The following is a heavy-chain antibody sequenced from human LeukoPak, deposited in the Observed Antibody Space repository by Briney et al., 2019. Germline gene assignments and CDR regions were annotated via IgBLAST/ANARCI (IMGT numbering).Heavy chain of an antibody. CDR2: VSSSSSTI. J-gene: IGHJ6*02. D-gene: IGHD3-9*01. V-gene: IGHV3-48*02. CDR1: GFTFSSYS. Sequence: PGGSLRLSCAASGFTFSSYSMNWVRQAPGKGLEWVSYVSSSSSTIYYADSVKGRFTISRDNAKNSLYLQMNSLRDEDTAVYYCARVRTPLRYFDWYYGMDVWGQGTTVTVSS. CDR3: ARVRTPLRYFDWYYGMDV.